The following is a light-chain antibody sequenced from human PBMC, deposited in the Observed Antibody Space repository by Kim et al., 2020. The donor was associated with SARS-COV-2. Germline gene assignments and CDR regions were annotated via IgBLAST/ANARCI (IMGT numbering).Light chain of an antibody. CDR3: LQDFNYPRT. Sequence: ATVGDTVTITCRASQGIRSDVGLYQFKPGKAPKLLILGASTQHSGVPSRFSGSGSGTDFTLTITSLQPEDSATYYCLQDFNYPRTFGQGTKVDIK. CDR1: QGIRSD. CDR2: GAS. V-gene: IGKV1-6*01. J-gene: IGKJ1*01.